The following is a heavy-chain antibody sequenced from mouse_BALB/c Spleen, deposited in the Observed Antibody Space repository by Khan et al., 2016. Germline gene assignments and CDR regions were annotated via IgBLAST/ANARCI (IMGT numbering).Heavy chain of an antibody. J-gene: IGHJ3*01. CDR1: GYSITSGYY. Sequence: EVQLQESGPGLVKPSQSLSLTCSVTGYSITSGYYWNWIRQFPGNKLEWMGHISFDGSNNYNPSLKNRISITRDTSKNQFFLRLNSVTTEDTATXYSATTIYYNYAWFAYWGQGTLVTVSA. D-gene: IGHD2-4*01. CDR3: ATTIYYNYAWFAY. CDR2: ISFDGSN. V-gene: IGHV3-6*02.